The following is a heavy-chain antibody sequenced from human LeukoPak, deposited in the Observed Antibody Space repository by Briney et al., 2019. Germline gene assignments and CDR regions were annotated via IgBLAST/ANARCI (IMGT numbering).Heavy chain of an antibody. CDR2: ISSGGESP. V-gene: IGHV3-23*01. CDR3: AKKSRDGYNPFDY. J-gene: IGHJ4*02. Sequence: GPLRLSCAASGFIFSRYAMSWVRQAPGKGLEWVCGISSGGESPYYADSVRGRFTISRDNSKNTLYLEINSLRAEDTAVYSCAKKSRDGYNPFDYLGQGTLVTVSS. D-gene: IGHD5-24*01. CDR1: GFIFSRYA.